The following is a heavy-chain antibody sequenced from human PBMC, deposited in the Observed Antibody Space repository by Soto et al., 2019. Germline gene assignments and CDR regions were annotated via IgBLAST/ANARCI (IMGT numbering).Heavy chain of an antibody. V-gene: IGHV3-23*01. CDR2: ISGSGGST. J-gene: IGHJ3*02. CDR3: AKLIVAVAKTRDAFDI. Sequence: GGSLRLSCAASGFTFSSYAMSWVRQAPGKGLEWVSAISGSGGSTYYADSVKGRFTISRDNSKNTLYLQMNSLRAEDTAVYYCAKLIVAVAKTRDAFDIWGQGTMVTRLL. CDR1: GFTFSSYA. D-gene: IGHD6-19*01.